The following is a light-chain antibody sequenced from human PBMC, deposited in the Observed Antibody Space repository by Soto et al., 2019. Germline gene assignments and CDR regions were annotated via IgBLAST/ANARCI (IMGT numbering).Light chain of an antibody. J-gene: IGKJ2*02. CDR3: QQYNNWPPCT. V-gene: IGKV3-15*01. CDR1: QSVSSN. CDR2: GAS. Sequence: EIVMTQSPATLSVSPGESATLSCRASQSVSSNLAWYQQKPGQAPRLLLYGASIRATGIPARFSGSVSGTEFTLTISSLQSEEFAVYYCQQYNNWPPCTFGQGTKLEIK.